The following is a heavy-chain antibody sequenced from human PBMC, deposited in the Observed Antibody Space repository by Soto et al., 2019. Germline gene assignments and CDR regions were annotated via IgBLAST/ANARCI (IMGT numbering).Heavy chain of an antibody. Sequence: EVQLVESGGGLVQPGRSLRLSCAASGFRFDDYAIHWVRQGPGKGLEWVSGITWNGDNVGYADSVKGRFTISRDNAKNSLYLQMNSLRAEDTAVYYCAREGGSSSWRYWGQGTLVTVSS. D-gene: IGHD6-13*01. CDR1: GFRFDDYA. J-gene: IGHJ4*02. CDR2: ITWNGDNV. V-gene: IGHV3-9*01. CDR3: AREGGSSSWRY.